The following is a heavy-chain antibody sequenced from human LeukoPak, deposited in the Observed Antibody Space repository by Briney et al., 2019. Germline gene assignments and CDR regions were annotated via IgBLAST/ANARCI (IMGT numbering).Heavy chain of an antibody. V-gene: IGHV4-61*02. CDR2: IYTSGST. CDR3: AREGDYNGSGSYVHYFDY. CDR1: GGSISSGSYY. J-gene: IGHJ4*02. Sequence: SETLSLTCTISGGSISSGSYYWSWIRQPAGKGLVWIGRIYTSGSTNYNPSLKSRVTISVDTSKNQFSLKLSSVTAADTAVYYCAREGDYNGSGSYVHYFDYWGQGTLVTVSS. D-gene: IGHD3-10*01.